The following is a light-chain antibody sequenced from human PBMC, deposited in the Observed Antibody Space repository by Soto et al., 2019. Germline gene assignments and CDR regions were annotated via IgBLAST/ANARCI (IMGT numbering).Light chain of an antibody. CDR2: EVS. CDR3: SSYTASSTLYV. J-gene: IGLJ1*01. CDR1: SSDIGGYNY. V-gene: IGLV2-14*01. Sequence: QSVLTQPASVSGSPGRSITISCTGTSSDIGGYNYVSWYQQHPGKVPKLMIFEVSNRPSGVSYRFSGSKSGNAASLTISGLQAAAEPDYCCSSYTASSTLYVLGTATKPTV.